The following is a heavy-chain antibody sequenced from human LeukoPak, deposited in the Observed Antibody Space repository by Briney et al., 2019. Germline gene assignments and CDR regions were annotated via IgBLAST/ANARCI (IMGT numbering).Heavy chain of an antibody. Sequence: GGCLRLSCAASGLTFRSFGMQWVRQAPGKGLEWVAVISYDGSNKFYADSVKGRFTISRNNSKNTLYLQMNSLRAEDTALYYCAKVITIRWAGLDYWGQGTLVTVSS. CDR3: AKVITIRWAGLDY. D-gene: IGHD3-10*01. J-gene: IGHJ4*02. CDR2: ISYDGSNK. V-gene: IGHV3-30*18. CDR1: GLTFRSFG.